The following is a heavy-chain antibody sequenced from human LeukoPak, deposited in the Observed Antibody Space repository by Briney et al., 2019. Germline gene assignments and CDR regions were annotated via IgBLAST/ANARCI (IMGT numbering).Heavy chain of an antibody. V-gene: IGHV3-33*01. CDR1: GFTFSSYG. Sequence: GRSLRLSCAASGFTFSSYGMHWVRQAPGKGLEWVAVIWYDGSNKYYADSVKGRFTISRDNSKNTLYLQMNSLRAEDTAVYYCARDLSTPLHYDILTGPDYWGQGTLVTVSS. J-gene: IGHJ4*02. CDR3: ARDLSTPLHYDILTGPDY. CDR2: IWYDGSNK. D-gene: IGHD3-9*01.